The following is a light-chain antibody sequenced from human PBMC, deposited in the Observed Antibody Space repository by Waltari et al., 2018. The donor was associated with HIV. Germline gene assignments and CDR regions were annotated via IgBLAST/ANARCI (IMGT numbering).Light chain of an antibody. J-gene: IGLJ7*01. Sequence: SYELTQPPSVSVSPGQTARITCSGDVLPKQYAYWYQQKPGQAPVVVISKDSERPSGIPERFSGSISVTTVTLTIIGVQAEDEADYYCQSSDSSGTYAVFGGGTHLTVL. CDR3: QSSDSSGTYAV. V-gene: IGLV3-25*03. CDR2: KDS. CDR1: VLPKQY.